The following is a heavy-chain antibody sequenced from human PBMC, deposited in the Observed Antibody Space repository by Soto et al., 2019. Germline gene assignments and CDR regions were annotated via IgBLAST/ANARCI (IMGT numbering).Heavy chain of an antibody. CDR3: ARDPPPPDY. Sequence: QVQLVQSGAEVKKPGASVKVSCKASGYTFASYAISWMRQAPRQGLEWMGWISAYNGNTNYAQKLQGRVTMTTDTSTSTAYLELRRRRSDDTAVYYCARDPPPPDYWGQGTLVTVSS. J-gene: IGHJ4*02. CDR2: ISAYNGNT. CDR1: GYTFASYA. V-gene: IGHV1-18*01.